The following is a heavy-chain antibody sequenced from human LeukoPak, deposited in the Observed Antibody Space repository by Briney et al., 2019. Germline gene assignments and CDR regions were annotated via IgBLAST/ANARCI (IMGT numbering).Heavy chain of an antibody. J-gene: IGHJ4*02. CDR2: ISESDGST. CDR3: AKDISQGYTFGSIEEDY. Sequence: QPGGSLRLSCAASRSTFSRYAMSWVRQAPGKGLEWLSAISESDGSTYYADSVEGRFTISRDNSKNTLYLQMNSLGADDTAVYFCAKDISQGYTFGSIEEDYWGQGTLVTVST. V-gene: IGHV3-23*01. D-gene: IGHD5-18*01. CDR1: RSTFSRYA.